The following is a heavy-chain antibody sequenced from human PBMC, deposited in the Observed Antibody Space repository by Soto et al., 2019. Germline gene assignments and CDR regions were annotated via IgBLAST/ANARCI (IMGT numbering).Heavy chain of an antibody. D-gene: IGHD1-26*01. Sequence: GGSLRLSCVASGFTFQTYGMNWLRQAPGKGLEWVAMIWYHGTDKYYADSVKGRFTISRDNAKNSLYLQMNSLRDEDTAVYYCAREGGSLNWFDPWGQGTLVTVSS. CDR3: AREGGSLNWFDP. V-gene: IGHV3-33*01. CDR2: IWYHGTDK. J-gene: IGHJ5*02. CDR1: GFTFQTYG.